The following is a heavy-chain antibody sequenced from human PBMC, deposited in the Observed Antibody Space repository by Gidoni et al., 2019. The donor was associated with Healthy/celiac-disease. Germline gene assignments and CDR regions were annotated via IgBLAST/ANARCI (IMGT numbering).Heavy chain of an antibody. J-gene: IGHJ4*02. CDR2: ISSSSSYI. CDR1: GFTFISYS. D-gene: IGHD6-19*01. Sequence: VQLLESGGGLVKTGGSLMLSCAASGFTFISYSMNWVRQAPGKGLEGVSAISSSSSYIYYADSVKGRFTISRDNAKNSLYLQMNSLRAEDTAVYYCARDHMGSGWSSYFDYWGQGTLVTVSS. V-gene: IGHV3-21*01. CDR3: ARDHMGSGWSSYFDY.